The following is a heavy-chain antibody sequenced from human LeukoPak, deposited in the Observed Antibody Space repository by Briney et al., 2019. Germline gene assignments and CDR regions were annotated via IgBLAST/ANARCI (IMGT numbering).Heavy chain of an antibody. Sequence: ASVKVSCKASGYTFTGYYMHWVRQAPGQGLEWMGWINPNSGGTNYAQKFQGRATMTRNTSISTAYMELSSLRSEDTAVYYCARSKSYRTGFDYWGQGTLVTVSS. CDR1: GYTFTGYY. V-gene: IGHV1-2*02. D-gene: IGHD1-14*01. J-gene: IGHJ4*02. CDR2: INPNSGGT. CDR3: ARSKSYRTGFDY.